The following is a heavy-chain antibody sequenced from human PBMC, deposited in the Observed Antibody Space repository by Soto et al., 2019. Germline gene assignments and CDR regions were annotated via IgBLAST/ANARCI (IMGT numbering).Heavy chain of an antibody. Sequence: TLCLRCTVSGGSSSGGGCYWSWIRQPPGKGLEWIGYIYYSGSTYYNTSLQSRVTISVDTSKNQFSLKLSSVTDADTAVYYCARAGRAAAALGDWGQGTLVTVSS. CDR2: IYYSGST. V-gene: IGHV4-30-4*01. J-gene: IGHJ4*02. CDR1: GGSSSGGGCY. D-gene: IGHD6-13*01. CDR3: ARAGRAAAALGD.